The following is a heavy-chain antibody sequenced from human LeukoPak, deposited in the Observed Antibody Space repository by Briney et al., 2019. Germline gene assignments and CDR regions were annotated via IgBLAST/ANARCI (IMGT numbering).Heavy chain of an antibody. V-gene: IGHV3-23*03. Sequence: GGSLRLSCAASGFTFSSYAMSWVRQAPGKGLEWVSVIYSGGSTYYADSVKGRFTISRDNSQNTVSLQLNNLRIEDTALYYCAKTSLSDPSGHYYYMDVWGKGTTVTVSS. CDR3: AKTSLSDPSGHYYYMDV. D-gene: IGHD3-3*01. J-gene: IGHJ6*03. CDR2: IYSGGST. CDR1: GFTFSSYA.